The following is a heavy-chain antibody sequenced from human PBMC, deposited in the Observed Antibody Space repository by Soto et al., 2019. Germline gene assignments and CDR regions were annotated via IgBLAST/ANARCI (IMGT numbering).Heavy chain of an antibody. CDR3: ARLADYYDSSALYYYYGMDV. D-gene: IGHD3-22*01. J-gene: IGHJ6*02. V-gene: IGHV4-59*08. CDR2: IYYSGST. CDR1: GGSISSYY. Sequence: SETLSLTCTVSGGSISSYYWSWIRQPPGKGLEWIGYIYYSGSTNYNPSLKSRVTISVDTSKNQFSLKLSSVTAADTAVYYCARLADYYDSSALYYYYGMDVWGQGTTVTVSS.